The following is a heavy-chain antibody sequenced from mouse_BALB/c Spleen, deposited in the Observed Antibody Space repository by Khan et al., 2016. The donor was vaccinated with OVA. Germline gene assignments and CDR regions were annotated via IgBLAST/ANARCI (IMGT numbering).Heavy chain of an antibody. CDR3: ARSHYYSYGYALDC. CDR2: IRSTGST. V-gene: IGHV3-2*02. D-gene: IGHD2-14*01. Sequence: EVQLVESGPGLVKPSQSLSLTCTVTGYSITSDYAWNWIRQFPGNKLEWMGYIRSTGSTSYHPSTKSRISITRKLSKTHFFLQLKSVTTEDTATYYCARSHYYSYGYALDCWGRGTSVTVSS. J-gene: IGHJ4*01. CDR1: GYSITSDYA.